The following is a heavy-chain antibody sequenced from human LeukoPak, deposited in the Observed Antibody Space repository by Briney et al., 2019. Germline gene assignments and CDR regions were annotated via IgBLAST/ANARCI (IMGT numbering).Heavy chain of an antibody. J-gene: IGHJ4*02. CDR2: INSDGSDT. CDR3: ARDRNRRVFTDY. Sequence: GGSLRLSCAASGFTVSSNYMSWVRQAPGQGREWVSRINSDGSDTIYGDSVKSRFTISRDKAKNTLYLKMDSLRAEDTAVYYCARDRNRRVFTDYWGQGTLVTVSS. CDR1: GFTVSSNY. V-gene: IGHV3-74*01.